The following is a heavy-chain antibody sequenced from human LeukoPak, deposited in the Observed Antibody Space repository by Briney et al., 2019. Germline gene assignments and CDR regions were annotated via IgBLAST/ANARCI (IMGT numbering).Heavy chain of an antibody. J-gene: IGHJ4*02. Sequence: PSETLSLTCAVYGGSFSGYYWSWIRHPPEKGLEWIGEINHSVSTNYNPSLKSRVTISVDTSKNQFSLKLSSVAAADTAVYYCARVTFAMIVVVYVLDYWGQGTLVTVSS. V-gene: IGHV4-34*01. CDR1: GGSFSGYY. CDR3: ARVTFAMIVVVYVLDY. CDR2: INHSVST. D-gene: IGHD3-22*01.